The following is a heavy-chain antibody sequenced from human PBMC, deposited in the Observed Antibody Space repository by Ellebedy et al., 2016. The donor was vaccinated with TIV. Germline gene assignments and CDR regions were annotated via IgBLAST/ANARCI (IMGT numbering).Heavy chain of an antibody. CDR2: ISDSGSMI. J-gene: IGHJ6*02. Sequence: GGSLRLXCAASGFSSSHYYLSWIRQAPGKGLEWVSYISDSGSMIHYADSVKGRFTISRDNSKNSLYLQMNNLRAEDTAVYYCARISSGRSFYGMDVWGQGTTVTVSS. D-gene: IGHD6-19*01. CDR3: ARISSGRSFYGMDV. CDR1: GFSSSHYY. V-gene: IGHV3-11*01.